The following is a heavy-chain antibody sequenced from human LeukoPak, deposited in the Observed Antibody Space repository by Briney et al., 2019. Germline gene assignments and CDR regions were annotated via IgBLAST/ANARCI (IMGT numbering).Heavy chain of an antibody. Sequence: SETLSLTCTVSGGSISSHYWSWIRQPPGKGLEWMGYIYYSGSTNYNPAPKSRVTISVDTSKNQFSLKLSSVTAADTVVYYCARQTTIFGVVINWFDPWGQGTLVTVSS. J-gene: IGHJ5*02. V-gene: IGHV4-59*11. CDR2: IYYSGST. CDR3: ARQTTIFGVVINWFDP. D-gene: IGHD3-3*01. CDR1: GGSISSHY.